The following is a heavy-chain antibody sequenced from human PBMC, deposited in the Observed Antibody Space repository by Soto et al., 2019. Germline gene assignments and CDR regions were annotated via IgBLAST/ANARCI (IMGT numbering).Heavy chain of an antibody. CDR3: GIPAGNCYYYMDV. V-gene: IGHV1-46*01. D-gene: IGHD2-2*01. Sequence: QAQLVQSGAEVKKPGASVKVSCKASEYTFTSYSMHWVRQAPGQGLEWMGIINPSGGTTSYAQKFQVRITMTRDTSTSTVYMALSSLKSEDTAVYYCGIPAGNCYYYMDVWGKGTTVTVSS. J-gene: IGHJ6*03. CDR1: EYTFTSYS. CDR2: INPSGGTT.